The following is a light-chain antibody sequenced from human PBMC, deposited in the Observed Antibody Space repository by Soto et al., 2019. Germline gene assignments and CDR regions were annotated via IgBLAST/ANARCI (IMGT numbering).Light chain of an antibody. V-gene: IGKV3-15*01. CDR1: QSVRSN. CDR3: QQYNNWRT. CDR2: GAS. J-gene: IGKJ1*01. Sequence: EIVMTQSPATLSVSPGERATLSCRASQSVRSNLAWYQQKPGQAPRLLIYGASTRATGVPVRFSGRGSGTEFILTISSLQSEDFAVYYCQQYNNWRTFGQGTKVDIK.